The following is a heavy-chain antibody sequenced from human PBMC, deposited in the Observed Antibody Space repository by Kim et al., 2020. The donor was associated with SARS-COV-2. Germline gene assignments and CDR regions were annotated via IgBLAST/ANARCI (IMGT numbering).Heavy chain of an antibody. CDR2: IYHSGST. V-gene: IGHV4-38-2*02. J-gene: IGHJ4*01. CDR3: ARDRWNYYDSSGYWGY. D-gene: IGHD3-22*01. CDR1: GYSISSGYY. Sequence: SETLSHTCTVSGYSISSGYYWGWIRQPPGKGLEWIGSIYHSGSTYYNPSLKSRVTISVDTSKNQFSLKLSSVTAADTAVYYCARDRWNYYDSSGYWGYWG.